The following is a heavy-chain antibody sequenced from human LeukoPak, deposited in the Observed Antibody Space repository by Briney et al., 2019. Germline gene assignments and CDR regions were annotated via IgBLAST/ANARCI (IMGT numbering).Heavy chain of an antibody. V-gene: IGHV3-48*01. CDR3: ARARPGYDTPPYYFDF. D-gene: IGHD3-16*01. Sequence: PGGSLRLSCAASGFTFSSYSMNWVRQAPGKGLEWISYIIISSSVIYYADSVKGRFTISRDNAKSSLYLQMNSLRAEDTAVYYCARARPGYDTPPYYFDFWGQGTLVTVSS. J-gene: IGHJ4*02. CDR1: GFTFSSYS. CDR2: IIISSSVI.